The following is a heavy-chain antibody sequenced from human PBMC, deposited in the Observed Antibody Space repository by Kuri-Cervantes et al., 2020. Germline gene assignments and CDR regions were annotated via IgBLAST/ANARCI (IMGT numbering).Heavy chain of an antibody. Sequence: LSLTCAASGFTFSSYGMHWVRQAPGKGLEWVAVIWYDGSNKYYADSVKGRFTISKDNSKNTMYLQMDSLRIEDTAVYYCTRKRGYSSGYDFWGQGTLVTVSS. CDR1: GFTFSSYG. D-gene: IGHD5-18*01. CDR2: IWYDGSNK. V-gene: IGHV3-33*01. CDR3: TRKRGYSSGYDF. J-gene: IGHJ4*02.